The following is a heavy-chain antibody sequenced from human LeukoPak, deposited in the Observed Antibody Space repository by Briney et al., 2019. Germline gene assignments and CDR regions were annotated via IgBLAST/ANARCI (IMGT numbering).Heavy chain of an antibody. CDR1: GFTFSNYC. D-gene: IGHD3-3*01. Sequence: GGSLRLSCAASGFTFSNYCMSWVRQAPGKGLEWVANIKKDGSEKYYVDSVKGRFTISRDNAKNSLYLQMNSLRAEDTAVYYCASLMESYYYYYMDVWGKGTTVTVSS. CDR2: IKKDGSEK. CDR3: ASLMESYYYYYMDV. J-gene: IGHJ6*03. V-gene: IGHV3-7*01.